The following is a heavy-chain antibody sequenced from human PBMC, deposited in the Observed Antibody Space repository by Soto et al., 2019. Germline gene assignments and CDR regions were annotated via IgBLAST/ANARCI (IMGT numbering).Heavy chain of an antibody. CDR3: AKEGPITNWYFDY. V-gene: IGHV3-30*18. Sequence: QVQLVESGGGVVQPGRSLRLSCAASGFTFSSYGMHGVRQAPGKGLEWVTVISYDGNVAYYADSVKGRFTISRDNSKNTLYLQMNSLRTEDTAMYYCAKEGPITNWYFDYWGQGTLVTVSS. D-gene: IGHD1-1*01. J-gene: IGHJ4*02. CDR2: ISYDGNVA. CDR1: GFTFSSYG.